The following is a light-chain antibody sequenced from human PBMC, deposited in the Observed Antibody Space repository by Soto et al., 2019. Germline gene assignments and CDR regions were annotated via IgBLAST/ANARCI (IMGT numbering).Light chain of an antibody. CDR3: QRSTHNTRS. Sequence: DIQMTQSPSTLSASVGGRVTITCRASQSVGTWVAWYQQKPGKAPKLLIYGASNLESGVPSRFSGSGSGTEFTLTITTLQPDDFATYFCQRSTHNTRSFGPGTKVDIK. J-gene: IGKJ1*01. CDR1: QSVGTW. V-gene: IGKV1-5*01. CDR2: GAS.